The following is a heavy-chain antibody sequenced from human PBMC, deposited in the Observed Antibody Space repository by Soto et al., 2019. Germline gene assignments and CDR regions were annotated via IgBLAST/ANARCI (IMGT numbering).Heavy chain of an antibody. Sequence: GGSLRLSCAASGFTFTTYAMNWVRQAPGKGLEWVSSISGRGGSTYYADSVKGRFTISRDNSKNTLYLQMNSLRAEDTAVYYCAKPSHASSSPLPYYCAFDYWGQGSLVTVSS. J-gene: IGHJ4*02. V-gene: IGHV3-23*01. CDR3: AKPSHASSSPLPYYCAFDY. D-gene: IGHD6-6*01. CDR2: ISGRGGST. CDR1: GFTFTTYA.